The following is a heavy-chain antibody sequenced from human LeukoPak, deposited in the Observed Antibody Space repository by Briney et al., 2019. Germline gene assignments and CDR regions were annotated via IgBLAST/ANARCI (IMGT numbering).Heavy chain of an antibody. V-gene: IGHV3-23*01. J-gene: IGHJ4*02. CDR3: AKVTIARFGELCFDY. CDR1: GFTFSSYA. Sequence: GGSLRLSCAASGFTFSSYAMSWVRQAPGKGLEWVSAISGSGGSTYYADSVKGRLTISRDNSKNTLYLQMNSLRAEDTAVYYCAKVTIARFGELCFDYWGQGTLVTVSS. D-gene: IGHD3-10*01. CDR2: ISGSGGST.